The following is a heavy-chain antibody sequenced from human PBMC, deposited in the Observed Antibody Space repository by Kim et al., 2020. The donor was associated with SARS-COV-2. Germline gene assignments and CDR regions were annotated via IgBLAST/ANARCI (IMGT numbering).Heavy chain of an antibody. D-gene: IGHD3-10*01. V-gene: IGHV3-23*01. CDR3: AKEMEVGLSTMDY. Sequence: GGSLRLSCAAYGFSFSNFPMSWVRQAPGKGLEWVSGISASGGHTYYTASVRGRLTVSRDNSENTLFLQMSSLGVDDTAVYYCAKEMEVGLSTMDYWGQG. CDR1: GFSFSNFP. J-gene: IGHJ4*02. CDR2: ISASGGHT.